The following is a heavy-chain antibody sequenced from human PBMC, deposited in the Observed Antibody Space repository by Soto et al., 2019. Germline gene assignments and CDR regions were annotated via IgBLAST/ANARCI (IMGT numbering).Heavy chain of an antibody. V-gene: IGHV1-69*12. CDR3: AREDKPGGYTPPGTSGFDS. J-gene: IGHJ4*02. CDR1: GGTFSTYA. D-gene: IGHD5-12*01. Sequence: QVQLVQAGAEVKKPGSSVKVSCKASGGTFSTYAISWVRQAPGQGLEWMGGIIPIYGTANYAQKFQGRLTRTADESTSTVYMELSSLRSDATAVYYCAREDKPGGYTPPGTSGFDSWGQGTLVTVSS. CDR2: IIPIYGTA.